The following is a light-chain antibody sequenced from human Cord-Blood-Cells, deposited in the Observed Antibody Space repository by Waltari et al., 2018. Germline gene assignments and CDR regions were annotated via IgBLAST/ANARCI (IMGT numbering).Light chain of an antibody. V-gene: IGLV2-14*01. CDR1: TSDVGGSHN. J-gene: IGLJ3*02. Sequence: QSALTQPASVSGSPGQSITIPCPGTTSDVGGSHNVSWYQQHPGKAPKLMIYEVSNRPSGVSNRFSGSKSGNTASLTISVLQAEDEADYYCSSYTSSSTWVFGGGTKLTVL. CDR3: SSYTSSSTWV. CDR2: EVS.